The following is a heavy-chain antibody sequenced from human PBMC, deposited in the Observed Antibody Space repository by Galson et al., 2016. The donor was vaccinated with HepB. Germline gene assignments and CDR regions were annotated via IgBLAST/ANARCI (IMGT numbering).Heavy chain of an antibody. J-gene: IGHJ3*02. Sequence: SLTCTVSGGSISSSSYYWGWIRQPPGKGLEWIGSIYYSGSTYYNPSLKSRITISVDTSKNQFSLKLSSVTAADTAVYYCARPSMNAFDIWGQGTMVTVSS. D-gene: IGHD2/OR15-2a*01. CDR2: IYYSGST. V-gene: IGHV4-39*01. CDR3: ARPSMNAFDI. CDR1: GGSISSSSYY.